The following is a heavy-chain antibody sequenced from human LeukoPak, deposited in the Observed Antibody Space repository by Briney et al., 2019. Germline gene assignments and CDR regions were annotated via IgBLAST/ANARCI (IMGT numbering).Heavy chain of an antibody. CDR2: INHSGST. J-gene: IGHJ4*02. CDR3: ARGRGLSDY. V-gene: IGHV4-34*01. CDR1: GGSFSGYY. D-gene: IGHD2/OR15-2a*01. Sequence: SETLSLTCAVYGGSFSGYYWSWIRQPPGKGLEWIGEINHSGSTNYNPSLKSRVTISVDTSKNQFSLKLSSVTAAYTAVYYCARGRGLSDYWDQGTLVTVSS.